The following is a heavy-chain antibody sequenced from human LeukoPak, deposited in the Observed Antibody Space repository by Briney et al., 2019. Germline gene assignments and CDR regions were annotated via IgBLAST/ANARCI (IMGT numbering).Heavy chain of an antibody. CDR2: INPSGGST. Sequence: ASVKVSCKASGYTFTSYYMHWVRQAPGQGLEWMGIINPSGGSTSYAQKFQGRVTMTRDTSTSTVYTELSSLRSEDTAVYYCARDFAVDYFDYWGQGTLVTVSS. D-gene: IGHD3-3*01. CDR1: GYTFTSYY. J-gene: IGHJ4*02. V-gene: IGHV1-46*01. CDR3: ARDFAVDYFDY.